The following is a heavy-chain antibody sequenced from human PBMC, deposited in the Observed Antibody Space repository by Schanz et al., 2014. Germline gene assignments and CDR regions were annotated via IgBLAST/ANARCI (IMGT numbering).Heavy chain of an antibody. CDR1: GGTFNSYT. CDR3: ARGGGTEDVFDI. D-gene: IGHD1-1*01. J-gene: IGHJ3*02. CDR2: IIPILGIA. Sequence: QVQLVQSGAEVKKPGASVKVSCKASGGTFNSYTINWVRQAPGQGLEWMGRIIPILGIANYAQKCQGRVTITADKSTSTASMELSSLRSEDTAVYYCARGGGTEDVFDIWGQGTILTVSS. V-gene: IGHV1-69*04.